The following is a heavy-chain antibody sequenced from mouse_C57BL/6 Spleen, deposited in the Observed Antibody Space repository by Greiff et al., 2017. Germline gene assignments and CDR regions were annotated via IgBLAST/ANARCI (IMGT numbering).Heavy chain of an antibody. CDR3: ARDYYGSSNY. Sequence: EVQLQQSGPELVKPGASVKMSCKASGYTFTDYNMHWVKQSHGKSLEWIGYINPNNGGTSYNQKFKGKATLTVNKSSSTAYMGLRSLTSEDSAVYYCARDYYGSSNYWGQGTTLTVSS. CDR2: INPNNGGT. V-gene: IGHV1-22*01. D-gene: IGHD1-1*01. J-gene: IGHJ2*01. CDR1: GYTFTDYN.